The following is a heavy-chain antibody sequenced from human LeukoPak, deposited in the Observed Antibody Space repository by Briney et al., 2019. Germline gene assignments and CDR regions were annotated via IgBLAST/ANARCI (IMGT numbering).Heavy chain of an antibody. Sequence: GESLKISCKGSGYSFTSYWIGWVRQMPGKGLEWMGIIYPADSDIRYSPSFQGQVTISADKSISTAYLQWNSLKASDTAMYYCARQEYCSGASCYTWFDPWGQGTLVTVSS. CDR2: IYPADSDI. J-gene: IGHJ5*02. CDR1: GYSFTSYW. CDR3: ARQEYCSGASCYTWFDP. V-gene: IGHV5-51*01. D-gene: IGHD2-15*01.